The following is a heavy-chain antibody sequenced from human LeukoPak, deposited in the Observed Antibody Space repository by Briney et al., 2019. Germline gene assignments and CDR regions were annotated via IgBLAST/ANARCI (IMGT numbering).Heavy chain of an antibody. Sequence: TSETLSLTCTVSDGSISSSNYYWDWIRQSPGKGLEWIGSIYYSGTTYYNPSLKSRVTISVDTSKNQFSLKLRSVTAADTAVYYCARRETSWKVGWCYAFDIWGQGTKVTVSS. CDR3: ARRETSWKVGWCYAFDI. D-gene: IGHD6-19*01. CDR2: IYYSGTT. V-gene: IGHV4-39*01. CDR1: DGSISSSNYY. J-gene: IGHJ3*02.